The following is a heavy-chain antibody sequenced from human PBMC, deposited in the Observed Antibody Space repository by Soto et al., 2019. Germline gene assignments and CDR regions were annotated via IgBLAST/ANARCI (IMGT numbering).Heavy chain of an antibody. CDR1: GFTFSSYA. CDR2: ISYDGSNK. V-gene: IGHV3-30-3*01. Sequence: GGSLRLSCAASGFTFSSYAMHWVRQAPGKGLEWVALISYDGSNKYYADSVKGRFTISRDNSKNTLYLQMNSLIADDTAAYYCASGIANVWGKGTMVTVSS. J-gene: IGHJ6*04. CDR3: ASGIANV. D-gene: IGHD2-21*01.